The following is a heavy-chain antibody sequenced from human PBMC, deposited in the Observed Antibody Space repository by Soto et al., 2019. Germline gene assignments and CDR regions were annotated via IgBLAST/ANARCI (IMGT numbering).Heavy chain of an antibody. V-gene: IGHV4-38-2*01. CDR1: GYSISSGYY. J-gene: IGHJ4*02. Sequence: LSLTCAVSGYSISSGYYWGWIRQPPGKGLEWIGSIYHSGSTYYNPSLKSRVTISVDTSKNQFSLKLSSVTAADTAVYYCAWSSSFTPFDYWGQGTLVTVSS. CDR3: AWSSSFTPFDY. CDR2: IYHSGST. D-gene: IGHD6-13*01.